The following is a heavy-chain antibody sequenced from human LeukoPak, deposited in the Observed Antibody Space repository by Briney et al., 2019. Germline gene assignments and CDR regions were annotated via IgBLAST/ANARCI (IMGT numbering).Heavy chain of an antibody. CDR1: GFTFSGYA. V-gene: IGHV3-23*01. CDR2: ISGSGANT. J-gene: IGHJ6*04. D-gene: IGHD3-10*01. Sequence: GVSLRLSCAASGFTFSGYAMTWVRQAPGKGLEWVSAISGSGANTYYADSVKGRFTISRDNSKNTLYLQMNSLRAEDTAVYYCARELTMVRGVITHYYGMDVWGKGTTVTVSS. CDR3: ARELTMVRGVITHYYGMDV.